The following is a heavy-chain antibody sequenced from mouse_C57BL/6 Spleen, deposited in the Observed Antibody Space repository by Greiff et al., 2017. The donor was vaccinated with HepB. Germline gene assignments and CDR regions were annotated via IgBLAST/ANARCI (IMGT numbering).Heavy chain of an antibody. CDR1: GYTFTSYW. J-gene: IGHJ2*01. D-gene: IGHD3-1*01. V-gene: IGHV1-50*01. Sequence: QVQLQQPGAELVKPGASVKLSCKASGYTFTSYWMQWVKQRPGQGLEWIGEIDPSDSYTNYNQKFKGKATLTVEPSSSTAYMQLSSLTSEDSAVYYCARSGYWGQGTTLTVSS. CDR2: IDPSDSYT. CDR3: ARSGY.